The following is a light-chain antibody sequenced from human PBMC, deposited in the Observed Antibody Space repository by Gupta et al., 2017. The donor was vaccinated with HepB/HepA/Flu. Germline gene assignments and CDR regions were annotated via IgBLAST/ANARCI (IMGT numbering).Light chain of an antibody. V-gene: IGKV4-1*01. CDR1: QSVLYSANNKNY. Sequence: DIVMTQSPDSLAVSLGERATINSKSSQSVLYSANNKNYLVWYQQKPGQPPKLLLYWASTRDSGVPDRFSGSGSGTDFTLTISSLQAEDVAVYYCQQHYTTPCSFGQGTKLEIK. CDR3: QQHYTTPCS. J-gene: IGKJ2*04. CDR2: WAS.